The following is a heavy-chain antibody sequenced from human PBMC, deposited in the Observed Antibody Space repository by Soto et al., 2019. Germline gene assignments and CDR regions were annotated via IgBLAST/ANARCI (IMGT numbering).Heavy chain of an antibody. J-gene: IGHJ3*02. D-gene: IGHD2-15*01. CDR3: AAARPGYCSGGSCYDDAFDI. V-gene: IGHV1-58*01. CDR2: IVVGSGNT. Sequence: GASVKVSCKASGFTFTSSAVQWVRQACGQRLVLIGLIVVGSGNTNYAQKFQERVTITMDMSTSTAYMELSSLRSEDTAVYYCAAARPGYCSGGSCYDDAFDIWGQGTMVTVS. CDR1: GFTFTSSA.